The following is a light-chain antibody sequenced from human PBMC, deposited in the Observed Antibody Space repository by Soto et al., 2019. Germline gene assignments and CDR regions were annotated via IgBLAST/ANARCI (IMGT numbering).Light chain of an antibody. J-gene: IGLJ1*01. V-gene: IGLV2-23*01. CDR2: EGN. CDR3: CSYAGSSTYG. CDR1: TRDVGNYHL. Sequence: QSSMTQSASVCRAPGQSTTISCTETTRDVGNYHLVWWHQQQPVKAPKLMIYEGNNWPSGASNRLSHPNTGNSASLTISILQAEDAVDYYCCSYAGSSTYGFGTGTKVTVL.